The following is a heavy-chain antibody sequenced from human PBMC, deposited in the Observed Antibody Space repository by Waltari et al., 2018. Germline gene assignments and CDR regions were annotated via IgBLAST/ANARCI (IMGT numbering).Heavy chain of an antibody. Sequence: EVQLVESGGGLVQPGGSLRLSCAASGFTLSSYWMHWVRQAPGKGLVWVSRINGDGGSTSYADSVKGRFTISRDNANNTLYLQMNSLRAEDTAVYYCTRTRYCSTTSCQVDWFDPWGQGTLVTVSS. CDR3: TRTRYCSTTSCQVDWFDP. CDR2: INGDGGST. J-gene: IGHJ5*02. CDR1: GFTLSSYW. D-gene: IGHD2-2*01. V-gene: IGHV3-74*01.